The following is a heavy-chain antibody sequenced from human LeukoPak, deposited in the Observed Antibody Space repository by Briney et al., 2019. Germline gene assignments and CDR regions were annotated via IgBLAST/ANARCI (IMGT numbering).Heavy chain of an antibody. J-gene: IGHJ6*02. D-gene: IGHD6-19*01. CDR3: ARLVRSGWYEDYYYGMDV. CDR1: GYRFTSYW. CDR2: IYPGDSDT. Sequence: GESLKISCKGSGYRFTSYWIGWVRQMPGKGLGWMGIIYPGDSDTRYSPSFQGQVTISADKSISTAYLQWSSLKASDTAMYYCARLVRSGWYEDYYYGMDVWGQGTTVTVSS. V-gene: IGHV5-51*01.